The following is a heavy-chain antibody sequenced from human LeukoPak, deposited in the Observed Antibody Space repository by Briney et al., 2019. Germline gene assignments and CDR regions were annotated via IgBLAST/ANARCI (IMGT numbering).Heavy chain of an antibody. CDR3: ARGLRSDGGY. CDR1: GYTFTSYG. Sequence: ASVKVSCKASGYTFTSYGITWVRQAPGQGLEWMGWISAYNGNTNYAQKVQGRVTMTTGTSTRTAYMELTSLTSDDTAMYYCARGLRSDGGYWGQGTLVTVSS. J-gene: IGHJ4*02. CDR2: ISAYNGNT. V-gene: IGHV1-18*01.